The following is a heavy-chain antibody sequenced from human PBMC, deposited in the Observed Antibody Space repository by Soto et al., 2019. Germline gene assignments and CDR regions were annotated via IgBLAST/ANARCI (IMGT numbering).Heavy chain of an antibody. J-gene: IGHJ4*02. D-gene: IGHD6-19*01. V-gene: IGHV3-9*01. Sequence: EVQLVESGGGLVQPGRSLRLSCAASGFTFDAYAMHWVRQAPGKGLEWVSGISWNSGSIGYADSVKGRFTISRDNAKNSRYLQMNSLRAEDTAVYYCAKALSSGSTDFDYWGQGTLVTVSS. CDR3: AKALSSGSTDFDY. CDR1: GFTFDAYA. CDR2: ISWNSGSI.